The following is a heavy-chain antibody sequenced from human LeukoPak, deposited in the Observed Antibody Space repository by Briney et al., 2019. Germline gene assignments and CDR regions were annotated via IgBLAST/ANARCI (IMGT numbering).Heavy chain of an antibody. CDR3: ARTYSSSSGGLYFYYYGLDV. CDR2: ISYDGSNK. D-gene: IGHD6-13*01. Sequence: PGGSLRLSCAASGFTFSSYAMHWVRQAPGKGLEWVAVISYDGSNKYYADSVKGRFTISRDTSKNTLYLEMNSLRPEDTAMYYCARTYSSSSGGLYFYYYGLDVWGQGTTVAVSS. V-gene: IGHV3-30-3*01. CDR1: GFTFSSYA. J-gene: IGHJ6*02.